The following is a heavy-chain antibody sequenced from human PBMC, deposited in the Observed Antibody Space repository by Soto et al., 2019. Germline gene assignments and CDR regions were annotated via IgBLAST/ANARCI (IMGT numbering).Heavy chain of an antibody. D-gene: IGHD3-9*01. Sequence: EVQLLESGGGLVQPGGSLRLSCAASGFTFSSYAMSWVRQAPGKGLEWVSAISGSGGSTYYADSVKGRFTISRDNSKNTLYLQMNSLRAEDTAVYYCAKAPPRYFDWLLLLDYWGQGTLVTVSS. CDR2: ISGSGGST. CDR3: AKAPPRYFDWLLLLDY. J-gene: IGHJ4*02. V-gene: IGHV3-23*01. CDR1: GFTFSSYA.